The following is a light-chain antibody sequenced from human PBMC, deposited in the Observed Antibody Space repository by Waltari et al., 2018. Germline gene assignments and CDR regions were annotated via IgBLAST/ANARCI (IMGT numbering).Light chain of an antibody. J-gene: IGLJ3*02. V-gene: IGLV2-14*03. Sequence: QSALTQPASVSGSPGQSITISCPGTSSDIGTYNYVSWYQQHPGKAPKLMIYDVSNRPSGVSNRFSGSKSGNTASLTISGLQAEDEADYYCSSYTSRNTWVFGGGTKLTVL. CDR1: SSDIGTYNY. CDR3: SSYTSRNTWV. CDR2: DVS.